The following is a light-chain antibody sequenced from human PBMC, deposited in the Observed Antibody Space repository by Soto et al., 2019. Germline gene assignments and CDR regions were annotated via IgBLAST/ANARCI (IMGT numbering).Light chain of an antibody. V-gene: IGLV4-69*01. J-gene: IGLJ2*01. CDR3: KTLRYGVVV. CDR2: LNSDGSH. CDR1: SGHSNYA. Sequence: QLVLTQSPSASASLGASVKLTCTLSSGHSNYAIAWHQQQSEKGPRYLMKLNSDGSHSKGDGIPDRFSGSSSGAERYLTIASAQSEDEADYYCKTLRYGVVVFGVETQLTVL.